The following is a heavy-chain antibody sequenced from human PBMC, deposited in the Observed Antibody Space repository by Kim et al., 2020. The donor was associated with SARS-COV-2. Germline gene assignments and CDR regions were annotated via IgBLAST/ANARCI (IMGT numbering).Heavy chain of an antibody. J-gene: IGHJ4*02. D-gene: IGHD6-13*01. CDR3: AHKVYSSSWYSSFDY. V-gene: IGHV2-5*01. Sequence: PSLKSRLTITKDTSKNQVVLTMTNMDPVDTATYYCAHKVYSSSWYSSFDYWGQGTLVTVSS.